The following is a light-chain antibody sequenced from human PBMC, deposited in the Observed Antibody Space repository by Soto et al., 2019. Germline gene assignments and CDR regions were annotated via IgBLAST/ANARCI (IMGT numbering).Light chain of an antibody. CDR3: SSYTSSSTPYI. V-gene: IGLV2-14*01. CDR2: DVT. CDR1: SSDVGGYNY. Sequence: QSVLTQPASVSGSAGQSIPISCTGTSSDVGGYNYVSWYQQHPVKAPKLMIYDVTSRPSGGSVRFSGSRSGNTAPMTLSRLPAEDEADYDCSSYTSSSTPYIFGTGTKVTVL. J-gene: IGLJ1*01.